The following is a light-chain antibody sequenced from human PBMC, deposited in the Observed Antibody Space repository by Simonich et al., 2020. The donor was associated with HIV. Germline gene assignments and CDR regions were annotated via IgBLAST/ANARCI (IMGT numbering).Light chain of an antibody. CDR1: QSVLYSSNNKNY. CDR3: QQYYSTPPT. CDR2: GAS. V-gene: IGKV4-1*01. Sequence: DIVMTQSPDSLAVSLGERATINCKSSQSVLYSSNNKNYLTWYQQKPGQPPKLLIYGASTRESGVPDRFSGSGSGTDFTLTISSLQAEDVAVYSCQQYYSTPPTFGQGTKVEIK. J-gene: IGKJ1*01.